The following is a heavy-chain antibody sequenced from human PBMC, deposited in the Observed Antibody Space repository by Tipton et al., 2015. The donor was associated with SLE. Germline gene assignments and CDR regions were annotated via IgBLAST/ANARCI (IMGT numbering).Heavy chain of an antibody. CDR2: VRDSGST. Sequence: LRLSCTVSSGSIIGYYWNWIRQPLGKGLEWIGYVRDSGSTTYIPSLRSRVSMSLDRSKNQLSLRLTSVTVADTAVYYCARVRHCGGDCYPTPNYYSFYHSDVWGQGTTVIVSS. CDR1: SGSIIGYY. J-gene: IGHJ6*02. V-gene: IGHV4-59*01. CDR3: ARVRHCGGDCYPTPNYYSFYHSDV. D-gene: IGHD2-21*01.